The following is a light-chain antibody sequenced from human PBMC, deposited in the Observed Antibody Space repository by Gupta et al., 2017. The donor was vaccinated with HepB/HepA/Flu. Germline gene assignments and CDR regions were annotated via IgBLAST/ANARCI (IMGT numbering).Light chain of an antibody. CDR2: DVS. CDR1: SSDVGGFNF. J-gene: IGLJ2*01. V-gene: IGLV2-14*03. CDR3: SSYTSSSTPV. Sequence: QSALTQPASVSGSPGQSITISCTGTSSDVGGFNFVSWYQQHPGKAPKLMIYDVSNRPSGVSNRFSGSKSGNTASLTNSGLQAEDEADYYCSSYTSSSTPVFGGGTKLTVL.